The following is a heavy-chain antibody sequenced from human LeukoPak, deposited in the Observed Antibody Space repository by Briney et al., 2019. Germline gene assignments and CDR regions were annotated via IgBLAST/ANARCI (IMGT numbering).Heavy chain of an antibody. Sequence: GRCRRLSWPPSRFTFSTYSMSWVRHAPGKWLEWVSSIIGSGGSTYYADAVKGRFTIYRDNSKNTLYLQMNSLRAEDTAVYYCALGRHTGACDIWGQGTMVTVSS. J-gene: IGHJ3*02. CDR1: RFTFSTYS. D-gene: IGHD7-27*01. V-gene: IGHV3-23*01. CDR3: ALGRHTGACDI. CDR2: IIGSGGST.